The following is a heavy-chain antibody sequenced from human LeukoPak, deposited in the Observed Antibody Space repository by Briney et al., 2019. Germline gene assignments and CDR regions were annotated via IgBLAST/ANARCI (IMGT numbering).Heavy chain of an antibody. V-gene: IGHV3-66*01. CDR1: GFTVSSNY. CDR2: IYSGGST. J-gene: IGHJ4*02. Sequence: PGGSLRLSCAASGFTVSSNYMSWVRQAPGKGLEWVSVIYSGGSTYYADSVKGRFTISRDNSKNTLYLQMNSLRAEDTAVYYCAKDRDHYYDSSGYPDYWGQGTLVTVSS. CDR3: AKDRDHYYDSSGYPDY. D-gene: IGHD3-22*01.